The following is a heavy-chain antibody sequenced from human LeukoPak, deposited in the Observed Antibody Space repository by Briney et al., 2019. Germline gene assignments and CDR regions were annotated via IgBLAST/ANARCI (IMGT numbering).Heavy chain of an antibody. V-gene: IGHV1-18*01. CDR1: GYTFTSYG. J-gene: IGHJ4*02. CDR3: ASSRDGGGSYIFDY. D-gene: IGHD1-26*01. CDR2: ISAYNGNT. Sequence: ASVKVSCKASGYTFTSYGISWVRQAPGQGLEWMGWISAYNGNTNYAQKLQGRVTMTTDTSTSTAYMELRSLRSDDTAVYYCASSRDGGGSYIFDYWGQGTLVTVSS.